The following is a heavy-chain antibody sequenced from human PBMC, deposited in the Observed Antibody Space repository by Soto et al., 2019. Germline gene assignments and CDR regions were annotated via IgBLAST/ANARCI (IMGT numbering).Heavy chain of an antibody. CDR2: TYYRSKWYN. V-gene: IGHV6-1*01. D-gene: IGHD5-18*01. CDR1: GDSVSSNSAA. J-gene: IGHJ4*02. Sequence: SQTLSLTCDISGDSVSSNSAAWNWISQSPSRDLEWLGRTYYRSKWYNDYAPSVMGRITINTDTSKNQFTLQLNSVTREDTAVYFCVRDEGWLDFDYWGQGTLVTVSS. CDR3: VRDEGWLDFDY.